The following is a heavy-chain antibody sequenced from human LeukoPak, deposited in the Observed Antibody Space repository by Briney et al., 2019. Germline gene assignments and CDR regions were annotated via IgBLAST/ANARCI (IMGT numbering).Heavy chain of an antibody. J-gene: IGHJ6*02. D-gene: IGHD2-2*01. CDR2: INPNSGGT. CDR3: ARVRYCSSTSCHDYYYGMDV. CDR1: GYTFTGYY. V-gene: IGHV1-2*02. Sequence: ASVKVSCKASGYTFTGYYMHWVRQAPGQGLEWMGWINPNSGGTNYAQKFQGRVTMTRDTSISTAYMELSRLRSDDTAVYYCARVRYCSSTSCHDYYYGMDVWGQGTTVTVSS.